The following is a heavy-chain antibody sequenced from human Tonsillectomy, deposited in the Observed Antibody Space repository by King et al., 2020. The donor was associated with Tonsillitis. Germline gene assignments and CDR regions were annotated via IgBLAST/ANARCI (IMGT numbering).Heavy chain of an antibody. CDR3: TSAFNVVDDAFDI. CDR2: ITSDGCT. V-gene: IGHV3-74*01. CDR1: RLTLSSYC. J-gene: IGHJ3*02. Sequence: VQLVESGGGLVRPGGSLRLSCAASRLTLSSYCMHWVRQSPGKGLVWVSLITSDGCTNYAGSVKGRFTISRDNTRNTIYLEMNSLRDEDTALYYCTSAFNVVDDAFDIWGQGTMVTVSS. D-gene: IGHD2-21*01.